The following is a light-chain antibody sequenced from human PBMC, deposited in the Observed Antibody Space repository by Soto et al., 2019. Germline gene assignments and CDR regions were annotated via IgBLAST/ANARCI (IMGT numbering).Light chain of an antibody. V-gene: IGKV1-5*01. Sequence: DIPMTQSLATLSASVEDRDTITCRASQSISSWLAWYQQKPGKAPKLLIYDASSLESGVPSRFSGSGSGTEFTLTISSLQPDDFATYYCQQYNSYWTFGQGSKVDI. CDR2: DAS. CDR1: QSISSW. CDR3: QQYNSYWT. J-gene: IGKJ1*01.